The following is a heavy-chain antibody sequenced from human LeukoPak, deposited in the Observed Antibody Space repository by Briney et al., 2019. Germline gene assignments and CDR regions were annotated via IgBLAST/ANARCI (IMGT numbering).Heavy chain of an antibody. V-gene: IGHV4-39*07. J-gene: IGHJ4*02. D-gene: IGHD3-9*01. CDR2: IYYSGST. Sequence: SETLSLTCTVSGGSISSSSYYWGWIRQPPGKGLEWIGSIYYSGSTYYNPSLKSRVTISVDTSKNQFSLKLSSVTAADTAVYHCARSYYDILTGYLYYFDYWGQGTLVTVSS. CDR1: GGSISSSSYY. CDR3: ARSYYDILTGYLYYFDY.